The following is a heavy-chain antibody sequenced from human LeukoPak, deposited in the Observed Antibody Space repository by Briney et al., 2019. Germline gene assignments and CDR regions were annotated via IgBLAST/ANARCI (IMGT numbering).Heavy chain of an antibody. V-gene: IGHV3-64*01. CDR2: ISSNGGST. CDR1: GFTFSSYA. Sequence: QTGGSLRLSCAASGFTFSSYAMHWVRQAPGKGLEYVSAISSNGGSTYYANSVKGRFTISRDNSKNTLYLQMGSLRAEDMAVYYCARDRYSSPSNWFDPWGQGTLVTVSS. D-gene: IGHD6-13*01. CDR3: ARDRYSSPSNWFDP. J-gene: IGHJ5*02.